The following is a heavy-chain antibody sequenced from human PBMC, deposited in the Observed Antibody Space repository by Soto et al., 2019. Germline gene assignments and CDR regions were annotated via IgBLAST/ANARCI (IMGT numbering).Heavy chain of an antibody. CDR2: IYYYSGST. D-gene: IGHD2-2*01. CDR1: GGSISSGDYY. CDR3: ARGRKGPVVMPAFGWFDP. V-gene: IGHV4-30-4*01. J-gene: IGHJ5*02. Sequence: QVQLQEPGPGLVKPSQTLSLTCTVSGGSISSGDYYWSWIRQPPGKGLEWIGYIYYYSGSTYYNPSLKSRVTISVDTCKNQFSLKVSSVTAADTAVYYCARGRKGPVVMPAFGWFDPWGQGTLVTVSS.